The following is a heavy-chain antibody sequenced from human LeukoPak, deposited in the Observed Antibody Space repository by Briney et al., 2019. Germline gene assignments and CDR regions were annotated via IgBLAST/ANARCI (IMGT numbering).Heavy chain of an antibody. CDR1: GGSISSYY. CDR3: ARDGSGSYYPYYYMDV. V-gene: IGHV4-59*12. J-gene: IGHJ6*03. Sequence: SETLSLTCTVSGGSISSYYWSWIRQPPGKGLEWIGYIYYSGSTNYNPSLKSRVTMSVDTSKNQFSLKLSSVTAADTAVYYCARDGSGSYYPYYYMDVWGKGTTVTISS. CDR2: IYYSGST. D-gene: IGHD3-10*01.